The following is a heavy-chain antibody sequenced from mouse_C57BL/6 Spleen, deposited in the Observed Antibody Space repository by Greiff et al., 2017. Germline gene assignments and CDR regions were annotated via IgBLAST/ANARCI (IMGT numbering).Heavy chain of an antibody. CDR1: GFTFSDYG. J-gene: IGHJ3*01. V-gene: IGHV5-17*01. CDR2: ISSGSSTI. CDR3: ARWPQFAY. Sequence: EVHLVESGGGLVKPGGSLKLSCAASGFTFSDYGMHWVRQAPEKGLEWVAYISSGSSTIYYADTVKGRFTISRDNAKNTLFLQMTSLRSEDTAMYYCARWPQFAYWGQGTLVTVSA.